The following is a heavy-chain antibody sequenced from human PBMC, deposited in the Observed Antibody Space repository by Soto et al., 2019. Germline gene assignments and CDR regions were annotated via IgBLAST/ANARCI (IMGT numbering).Heavy chain of an antibody. CDR1: GFTFSSYA. CDR3: AKDSNEALPSGWYENYFDY. D-gene: IGHD6-19*01. Sequence: PGGSLRLSCAASGFTFSSYAMSWVRQAPGKGLEWVSAISGSGGSTYYADSVKGRFTISRDNSKNTLYLQMNSLRAEDTAVYYCAKDSNEALPSGWYENYFDYWGQGTLVTVSS. CDR2: ISGSGGST. V-gene: IGHV3-23*01. J-gene: IGHJ4*02.